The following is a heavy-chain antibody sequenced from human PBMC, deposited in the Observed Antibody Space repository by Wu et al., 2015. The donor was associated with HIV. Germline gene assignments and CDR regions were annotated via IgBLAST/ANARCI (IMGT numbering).Heavy chain of an antibody. Sequence: QIQLVQSGAEVKKPGASVKVSCKASGYSFSDYHIHWVRQAPGQGLEWMGWINPNNSDTRYSQKFQGRVTLTRDTSVTTAYMELSRLRSDDTAMFYCVNFWNATGDNFDYWGQGTLVTVSS. J-gene: IGHJ4*02. CDR1: GYSFSDYH. CDR3: VNFWNATGDNFDY. CDR2: INPNNSDT. V-gene: IGHV1-2*02. D-gene: IGHD3-3*01.